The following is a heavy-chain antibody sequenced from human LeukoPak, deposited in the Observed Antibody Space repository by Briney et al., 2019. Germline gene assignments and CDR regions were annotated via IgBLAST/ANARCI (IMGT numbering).Heavy chain of an antibody. D-gene: IGHD6-6*01. CDR3: ARGPVAALVPYWFDP. V-gene: IGHV4-34*01. Sequence: SETLSLTCAVYGGSFSGYYWSWIRQPPGKGLEWIGEINHSGSTNYNPSLKSRVTISVDTSKNQSSLKLSSVTAADTAVYYCARGPVAALVPYWFDPWGQGTLVTVSS. J-gene: IGHJ5*02. CDR1: GGSFSGYY. CDR2: INHSGST.